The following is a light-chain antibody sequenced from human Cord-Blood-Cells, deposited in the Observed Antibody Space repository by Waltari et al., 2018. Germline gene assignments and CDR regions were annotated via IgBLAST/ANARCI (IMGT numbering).Light chain of an antibody. CDR1: YTGSKR. CDR3: QVWDSSSDHYV. Sequence: SYVLTQPPSASVRPGQTARITWGGNYTGSKRVRGYQQKPGQAPVLVGYHDSDRPSGIPERFSGSNSGNTAALTISRVEAGDEADYYCQVWDSSSDHYVFGTGTKVTVL. J-gene: IGLJ1*01. CDR2: HDS. V-gene: IGLV3-21*02.